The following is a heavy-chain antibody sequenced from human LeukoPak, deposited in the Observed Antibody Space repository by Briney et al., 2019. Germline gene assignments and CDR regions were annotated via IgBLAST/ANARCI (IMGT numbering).Heavy chain of an antibody. J-gene: IGHJ4*01. D-gene: IGHD3-10*01. CDR3: ARHGEFGADLPF. CDR2: LYYSGST. CDR1: GASLYNSNYY. V-gene: IGHV4-39*01. Sequence: SETLSLTCSVSGASLYNSNYYWGWIRQTPGRGLEWIGSLYYSGSTYYNPSLKSRVTISVDASKDQFFLKVTSVTAADRAVNYCARHGEFGADLPFWGHGILVTVSS.